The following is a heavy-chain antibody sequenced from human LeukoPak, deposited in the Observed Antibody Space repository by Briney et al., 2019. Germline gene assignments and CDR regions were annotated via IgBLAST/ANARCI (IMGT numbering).Heavy chain of an antibody. CDR2: ISSNGDST. CDR3: VKVGLVGATQASYFDY. V-gene: IGHV3-64D*06. J-gene: IGHJ4*02. D-gene: IGHD1-26*01. Sequence: GGSLRLSCSASGFSFSSYGMHWVRQAPWKGLQFVSAISSNGDSTNYADAVKGRFTISRDNSKNTLYLQMSTLRAEDTAVYYCVKVGLVGATQASYFDYWGQGTLVTVSS. CDR1: GFSFSSYG.